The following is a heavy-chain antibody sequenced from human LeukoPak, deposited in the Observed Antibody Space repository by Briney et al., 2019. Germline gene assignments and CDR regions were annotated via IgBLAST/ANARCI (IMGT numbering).Heavy chain of an antibody. CDR3: ARDSSGYYGY. J-gene: IGHJ4*02. CDR1: GGSISSGGYY. D-gene: IGHD3-22*01. Sequence: PSETLSLTCTVSGGSISSGGYYWSWIRQHPGKGLEWIGYIYYSGSTNYNPSLKSRVTISVDTSKNQFSLKLSSVTAADTAVYYCARDSSGYYGYWGQGTLVTVSS. CDR2: IYYSGST. V-gene: IGHV4-61*08.